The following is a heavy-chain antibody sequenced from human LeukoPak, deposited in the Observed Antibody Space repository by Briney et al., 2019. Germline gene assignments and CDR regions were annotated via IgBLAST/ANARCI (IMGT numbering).Heavy chain of an antibody. V-gene: IGHV4-59*11. Sequence: SETLSLTCTVSGGSMNHHYWSWVRQPPGKEPEWIAYIYDSGTSATTDYNASLKSRVTISMDTSKRQFSLRLDSMTAADTAVYYCAEIPRDWGQGTLVTVSS. J-gene: IGHJ4*02. CDR3: AEIPRD. CDR2: IYDSGTSATT. CDR1: GGSMNHHY.